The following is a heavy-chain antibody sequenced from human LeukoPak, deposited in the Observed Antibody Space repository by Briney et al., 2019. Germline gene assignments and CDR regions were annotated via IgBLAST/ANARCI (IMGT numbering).Heavy chain of an antibody. V-gene: IGHV4-59*01. J-gene: IGHJ4*02. CDR3: ARSTGLRSSYYFDY. CDR1: GGSLSPYY. D-gene: IGHD4-17*01. Sequence: SETLSLTCTVSGGSLSPYYWSWIRQSPGKGLEWTGYISYSGSTNSHPSLKSRVTISVDMSKPQFYLELSSVTAADTAVYYCARSTGLRSSYYFDYWGQGTLVTVSS. CDR2: ISYSGST.